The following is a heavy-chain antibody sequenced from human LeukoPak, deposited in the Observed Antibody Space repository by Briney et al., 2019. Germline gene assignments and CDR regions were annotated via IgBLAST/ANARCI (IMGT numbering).Heavy chain of an antibody. CDR2: IWYDGSNK. CDR3: ARDGNCSSTSCDPFFQH. D-gene: IGHD2-2*01. V-gene: IGHV3-33*01. CDR1: GFTFSSYG. Sequence: GGSLRLSCAASGFTFSSYGMHWVRQAPGKGLERVAVIWYDGSNKYYADSVKGRFTISRDNSKNTLYLQMNSLRAEDTAVYYCARDGNCSSTSCDPFFQHWGQGTLVTVSS. J-gene: IGHJ1*01.